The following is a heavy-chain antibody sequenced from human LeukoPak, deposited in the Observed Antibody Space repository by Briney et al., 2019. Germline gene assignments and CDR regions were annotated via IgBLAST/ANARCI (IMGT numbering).Heavy chain of an antibody. D-gene: IGHD3-16*01. CDR1: GFTFSTYW. CDR3: AGAYSAGWFNY. CDR2: IKRDGTDK. Sequence: PGGSLRLSCAASGFTFSTYWMTWVRQAPGKGLEWVANIKRDGTDKHYVDSVEGRFTISRDNAKNSLYLQMNSLRADDTAVYYCAGAYSAGWFNYWGQGTPVTVSS. J-gene: IGHJ4*02. V-gene: IGHV3-7*01.